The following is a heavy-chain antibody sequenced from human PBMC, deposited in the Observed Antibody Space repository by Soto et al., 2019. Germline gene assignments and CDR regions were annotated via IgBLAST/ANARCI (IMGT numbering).Heavy chain of an antibody. V-gene: IGHV3-23*01. D-gene: IGHD3-3*01. CDR2: ISGTGGDT. CDR1: GFTYSSYA. Sequence: EVQLLESGGGLVQPGASLRLSCAASGFTYSSYAMSWVRQAPGKGLEWVSSISGTGGDTYYADSVKGRITISRDNSKNPLYLQMNSLRAEDTAVYYCAKKPSLEILGIPGKYFDYWGQGILVTVSS. CDR3: AKKPSLEILGIPGKYFDY. J-gene: IGHJ4*02.